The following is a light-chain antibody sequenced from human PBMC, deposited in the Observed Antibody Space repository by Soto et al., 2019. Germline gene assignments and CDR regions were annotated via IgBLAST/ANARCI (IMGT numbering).Light chain of an antibody. Sequence: QSALTQPASVSGSPGQSITISCTGISSDVGGYDSVSWYQHHPGKAPKLMIYDVSNRPSGISNRFSGSKSGNTASLTISGLQAEDEADYYCSSYTSSNTLEVVFGGGTKLTVL. CDR3: SSYTSSNTLEVV. V-gene: IGLV2-14*03. CDR2: DVS. CDR1: SSDVGGYDS. J-gene: IGLJ2*01.